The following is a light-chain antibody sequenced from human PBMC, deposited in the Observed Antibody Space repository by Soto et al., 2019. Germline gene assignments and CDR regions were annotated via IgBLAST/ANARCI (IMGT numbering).Light chain of an antibody. V-gene: IGLV2-14*01. Sequence: QSALTQPASVSGSPGQSITISCTGTSSDVGGYNYVSWYQQHPGKAPKLMIYEVSNRPSGVSNRFSGSKSGNTASLTISGLQVEDGADYYCSSYTASIPLYVFGTGTKLTVL. J-gene: IGLJ1*01. CDR3: SSYTASIPLYV. CDR2: EVS. CDR1: SSDVGGYNY.